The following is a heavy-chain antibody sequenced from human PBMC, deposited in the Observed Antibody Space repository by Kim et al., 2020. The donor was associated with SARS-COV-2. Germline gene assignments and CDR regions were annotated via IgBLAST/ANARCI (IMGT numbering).Heavy chain of an antibody. J-gene: IGHJ5*02. D-gene: IGHD2-2*01. CDR3: ARDYTVVPAPYNWFDP. CDR1: GYTFTGYY. Sequence: ASVKVSCKASGYTFTGYYMHWVRQAPGQGLEWMGWINPNSGGTNYAQKFQGRVTMTRDTSISTAYMELSRLRSDDTAVYYCARDYTVVPAPYNWFDPWGQGTLVTVSS. CDR2: INPNSGGT. V-gene: IGHV1-2*02.